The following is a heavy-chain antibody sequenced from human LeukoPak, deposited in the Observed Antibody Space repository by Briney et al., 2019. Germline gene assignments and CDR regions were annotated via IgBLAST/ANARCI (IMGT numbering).Heavy chain of an antibody. J-gene: IGHJ4*02. D-gene: IGHD6-19*01. CDR2: ISFDGSNK. CDR3: GLGLKSYSRGFVPPPQCPEYDY. Sequence: GGSLRLSCAASGFNFIIYGMHWVRQAPGKGLEWVAVISFDGSNKYYADSVKGRFTISRDISKNTLYLQMNSLRVEDTAVYYCGLGLKSYSRGFVPPPQCPEYDYRGQGTLVTVSS. V-gene: IGHV3-30*03. CDR1: GFNFIIYG.